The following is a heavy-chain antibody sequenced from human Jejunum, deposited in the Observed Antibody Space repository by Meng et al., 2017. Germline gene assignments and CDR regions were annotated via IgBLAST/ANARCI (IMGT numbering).Heavy chain of an antibody. D-gene: IGHD2-2*02. V-gene: IGHV3-7*01. CDR1: GFTFSGYW. CDR3: ARTYTSRTDDY. Sequence: GESLKISCAASGFTFSGYWMSWVRQTPGKGLEWVANINPDGSSIYHVDSVKGRFTLSRDNAKNSLYLQMNSLRAEDSAVYYCARTYTSRTDDYWGQGTLVTVSS. J-gene: IGHJ4*02. CDR2: INPDGSSI.